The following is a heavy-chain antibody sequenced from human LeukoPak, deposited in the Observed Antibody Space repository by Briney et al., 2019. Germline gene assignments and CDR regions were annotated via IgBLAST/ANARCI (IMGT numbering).Heavy chain of an antibody. CDR3: ARDHDWAFDY. V-gene: IGHV3-48*02. CDR1: GFTFSSYS. J-gene: IGHJ4*02. CDR2: INRGGDNI. Sequence: GGSLRLPCSASGFTFSSYSMNWVRQAPGKGLEWLAYINRGGDNIWYADSVKDRFTISRDNARDSLFLQMNSLRDEDTAVYYCARDHDWAFDYWGQGTLVTVSS. D-gene: IGHD3-9*01.